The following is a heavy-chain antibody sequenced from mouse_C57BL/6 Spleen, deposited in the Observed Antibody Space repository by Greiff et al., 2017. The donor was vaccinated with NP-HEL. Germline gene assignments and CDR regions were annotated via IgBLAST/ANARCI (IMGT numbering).Heavy chain of an antibody. CDR3: ARRGDDGYPFDY. D-gene: IGHD2-3*01. CDR1: GYTFTSYW. CDR2: IDPSDSYT. J-gene: IGHJ2*01. Sequence: QVQLQQPGAELVKPGASVKLSCKASGYTFTSYWMQWVKQRPGQGLEWIGEIDPSDSYTNYNQKFKGKATLTVDISSSTAYMQLSSLTSEDAAVYYWARRGDDGYPFDYWGQGTTLTVSS. V-gene: IGHV1-50*01.